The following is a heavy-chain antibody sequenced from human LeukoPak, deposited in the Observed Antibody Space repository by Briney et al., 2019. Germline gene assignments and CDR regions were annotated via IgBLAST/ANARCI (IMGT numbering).Heavy chain of an antibody. V-gene: IGHV4-31*03. J-gene: IGHJ4*02. Sequence: PSETLSLTCTVSGGSISSGGYYWSRIRQHPGKGLEWIGYIYYSGSTYYNASLKSRLTISVDTSKNQFSLKLSSVTAADTAVYYCARVSGSYYVVDYWGQGTLVTVSS. CDR1: GGSISSGGYY. CDR3: ARVSGSYYVVDY. D-gene: IGHD1-26*01. CDR2: IYYSGST.